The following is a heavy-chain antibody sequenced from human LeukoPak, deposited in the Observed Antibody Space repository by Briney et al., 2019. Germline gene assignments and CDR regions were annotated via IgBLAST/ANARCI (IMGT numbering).Heavy chain of an antibody. Sequence: HPGGSLRLSCAASGFTFSSYGMHWVRQAPGKGLEWVAVISYDGSNKYYADSVKGRFTISRDNSKNTLYLQMNSLRAEDTAVYYCAKEMGYSGYVGGILDYWGQGTLVTVSS. J-gene: IGHJ4*02. CDR3: AKEMGYSGYVGGILDY. CDR1: GFTFSSYG. CDR2: ISYDGSNK. D-gene: IGHD5-12*01. V-gene: IGHV3-30*18.